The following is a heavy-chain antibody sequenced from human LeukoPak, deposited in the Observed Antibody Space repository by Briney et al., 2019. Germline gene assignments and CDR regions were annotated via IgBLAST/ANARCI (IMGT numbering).Heavy chain of an antibody. CDR1: GYTFTGYY. CDR2: INPNSGGT. V-gene: IGHV1-2*02. J-gene: IGHJ3*02. CDR3: AAAAGISAFDI. D-gene: IGHD6-13*01. Sequence: ASVKVSSKASGYTFTGYYMHWVRQAPGQGLEWMGWINPNSGGTNYAQKFQGRVTMTRDTSISAAYMELSRLRSEDTAVYYCAAAAGISAFDIWGQGTMVTVSS.